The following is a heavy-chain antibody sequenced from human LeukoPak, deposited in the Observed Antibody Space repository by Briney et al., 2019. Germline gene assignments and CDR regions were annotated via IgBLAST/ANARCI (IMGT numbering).Heavy chain of an antibody. J-gene: IGHJ6*03. CDR2: ISSSSSYI. CDR3: ARARLTTVTTYYYYMDV. Sequence: PGGSLRLSCAASGFTFSNAWMSWVRQAPGKGLEWVSSISSSSSYIYYADSVKGRFTISRDNAKNSLYLQMNSLRAEDTAVYYCARARLTTVTTYYYYMDVWGKGTTVTVSS. CDR1: GFTFSNAW. D-gene: IGHD4-17*01. V-gene: IGHV3-21*01.